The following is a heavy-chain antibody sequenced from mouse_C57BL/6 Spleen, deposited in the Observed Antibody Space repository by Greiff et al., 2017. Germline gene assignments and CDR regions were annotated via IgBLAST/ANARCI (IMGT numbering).Heavy chain of an antibody. CDR3: ARGDYEGYYAMDY. CDR1: GYSFTDYN. V-gene: IGHV1-39*01. CDR2: INPNYGTT. Sequence: EVKLQESGPELVKPGASVKISCKASGYSFTDYNMNWVKQSNGKSLEWIGVINPNYGTTSYNQKFKGKATLTVDQSSSTAYMQLNSLTSEDSAVYYCARGDYEGYYAMDYWGQGTSVTVSS. J-gene: IGHJ4*01. D-gene: IGHD2-4*01.